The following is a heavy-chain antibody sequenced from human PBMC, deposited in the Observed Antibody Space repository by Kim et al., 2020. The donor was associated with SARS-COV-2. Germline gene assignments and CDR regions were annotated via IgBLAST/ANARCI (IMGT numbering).Heavy chain of an antibody. V-gene: IGHV3-7*03. CDR3: ASTIGGTCSGGSCYAGGPFDY. D-gene: IGHD2-15*01. CDR1: GFTFSSYW. CDR2: IKQDGSEK. J-gene: IGHJ4*02. Sequence: GGSLRLSCAASGFTFSSYWMSWVRQAPGKGLEWVANIKQDGSEKYYVDSVKGRFTISRDNAKNSLYLQMNSLRAEDTAVYYCASTIGGTCSGGSCYAGGPFDYWGQGTLVTVSS.